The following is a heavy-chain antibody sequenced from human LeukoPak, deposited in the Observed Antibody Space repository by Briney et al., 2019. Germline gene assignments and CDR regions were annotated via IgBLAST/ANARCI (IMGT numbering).Heavy chain of an antibody. J-gene: IGHJ4*02. CDR3: AKDRVAMVRGVSFSSDC. V-gene: IGHV3-43*02. Sequence: GGSLRLSCAASGFTFDDYAMHWVRQAPGKGLEWVSLISGDGGSTYYADSVKGRFTISRDNSKNSLFLQMNSLRTEDTALYYCAKDRVAMVRGVSFSSDCWGQGTLVPVSS. D-gene: IGHD3-10*01. CDR1: GFTFDDYA. CDR2: ISGDGGST.